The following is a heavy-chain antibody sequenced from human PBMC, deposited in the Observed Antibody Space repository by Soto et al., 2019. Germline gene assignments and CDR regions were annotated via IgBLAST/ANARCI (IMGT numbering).Heavy chain of an antibody. Sequence: PSETLSLTCTFSVVSISSGGYYCSWIRQHPWKGLEWIGYIYYSGSTYYNPSLKSRVTISVDTSKNQFSLKLSSVTAADTAVYYCARYTYSSSTKTRGYYFDYWGPGTLVIVS. V-gene: IGHV4-31*03. CDR1: VVSISSGGYY. D-gene: IGHD6-13*01. J-gene: IGHJ4*02. CDR3: ARYTYSSSTKTRGYYFDY. CDR2: IYYSGST.